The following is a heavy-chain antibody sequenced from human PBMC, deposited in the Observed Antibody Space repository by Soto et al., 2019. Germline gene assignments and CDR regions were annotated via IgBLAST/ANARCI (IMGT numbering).Heavy chain of an antibody. V-gene: IGHV3-74*01. J-gene: IGHJ6*02. CDR2: INPDGSTT. CDR1: GFTFSSYW. CDR3: ARVPTTATTPGMDV. D-gene: IGHD4-4*01. Sequence: GGSLRLSCAASGFTFSSYWMHWVRQAPGEGLMWVSRINPDGSTTSYADSVKGRFTISRDNAKNTLYLQMNSLRVEDTAVYYCARVPTTATTPGMDVCGPVPTVTVSS.